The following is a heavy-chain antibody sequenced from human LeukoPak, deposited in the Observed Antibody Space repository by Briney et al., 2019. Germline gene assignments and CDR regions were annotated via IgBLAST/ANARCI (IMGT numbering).Heavy chain of an antibody. Sequence: PGGSLRLSCATSGFTLSSYSMNWVRQAPGKGLEWVSYISSGSTTIYYADSVKGRFTISRDNAKNSLYLQMNSLRAEDTAVYYCARDVEQWLVRVYYFDYRGQGTLVTVSS. CDR3: ARDVEQWLVRVYYFDY. D-gene: IGHD6-19*01. J-gene: IGHJ4*02. CDR1: GFTLSSYS. CDR2: ISSGSTTI. V-gene: IGHV3-48*01.